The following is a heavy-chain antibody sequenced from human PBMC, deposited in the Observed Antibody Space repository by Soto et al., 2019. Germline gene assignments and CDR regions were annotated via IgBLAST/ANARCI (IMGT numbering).Heavy chain of an antibody. Sequence: SETLSLTCSVSGASITSYYWSWIRQSPGKGLEWIGHISHGGTTNYNPSLKSRVTISLDASKNQFSLKLSSVTAADTAVYYCAIKKLAAAGMGRRTYNWIDPWGQGTLVTVST. CDR1: GASITSYY. D-gene: IGHD6-13*01. J-gene: IGHJ5*02. CDR2: ISHGGTT. CDR3: AIKKLAAAGMGRRTYNWIDP. V-gene: IGHV4-59*12.